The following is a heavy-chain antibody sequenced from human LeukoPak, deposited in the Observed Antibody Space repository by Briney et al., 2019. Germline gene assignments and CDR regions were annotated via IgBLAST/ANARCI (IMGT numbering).Heavy chain of an antibody. CDR2: ISAYNGNT. CDR1: GYTFISYG. V-gene: IGHV1-18*01. D-gene: IGHD2-21*02. Sequence: GASVKVSCKASGYTFISYGISWVRQAPGQGLEWMGWISAYNGNTNYAQKLQGRVTMTTDTSTSTAYMELRSLRSDDTAVYYCARDIPMTNSYCGGDCYSDYWGQGTLVTVSS. CDR3: ARDIPMTNSYCGGDCYSDY. J-gene: IGHJ4*02.